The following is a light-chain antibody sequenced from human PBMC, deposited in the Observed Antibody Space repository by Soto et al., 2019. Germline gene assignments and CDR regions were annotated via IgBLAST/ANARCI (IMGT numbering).Light chain of an antibody. J-gene: IGKJ1*01. CDR1: QSVSSSY. CDR3: QQYGSSRT. V-gene: IGKV3-20*01. Sequence: EIVLTQSPGTLSLSPGERATLSCRASQSVSSSYLAWYQQKPGQAPRLLIYGASSRATGIPVRFSGSGSGTDFTLTISRLEPEDLAVYYCQQYGSSRTFGQGTKVDIK. CDR2: GAS.